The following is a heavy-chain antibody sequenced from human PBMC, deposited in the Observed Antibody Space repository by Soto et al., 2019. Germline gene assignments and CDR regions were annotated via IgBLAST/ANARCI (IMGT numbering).Heavy chain of an antibody. Sequence: SLRLSCIASGFTFRDYAISWFRQAPGKGLQWVSFIRSNIYDGTTEYAASVKDRFSISRDDSKTIAYLQMDSLKTEDTGVYYCAKDYAEPGYWGQGTLVTVSS. CDR1: GFTFRDYA. V-gene: IGHV3-49*03. J-gene: IGHJ4*02. D-gene: IGHD1-26*01. CDR2: IRSNIYDGTT. CDR3: AKDYAEPGY.